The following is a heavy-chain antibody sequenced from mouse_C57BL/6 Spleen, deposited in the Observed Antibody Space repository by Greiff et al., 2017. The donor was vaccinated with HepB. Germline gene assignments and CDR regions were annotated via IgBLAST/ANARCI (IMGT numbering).Heavy chain of an antibody. CDR3: ARRGIDYDAMDY. V-gene: IGHV1-4*01. Sequence: QVQLQHSGAELARPGASVKMSCKASGYTFTSYTMHWVKQRPGQGLEWIGYINPSSGYTKYNQKFKDKATLTADKSSSTAYMQLSSLTSEDSAVYYCARRGIDYDAMDYWGQGTSVTVSS. CDR1: GYTFTSYT. D-gene: IGHD2-4*01. J-gene: IGHJ4*01. CDR2: INPSSGYT.